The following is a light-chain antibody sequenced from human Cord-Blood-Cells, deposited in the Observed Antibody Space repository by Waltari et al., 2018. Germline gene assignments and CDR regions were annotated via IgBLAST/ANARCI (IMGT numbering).Light chain of an antibody. Sequence: DIQMTQYPSSLSSSVGDRVTITCRASKSISSYLNWYQQKPGKAPKLLIYAASSLQSGVPSRFSGSGSGTDFTLTISSLQPEDVATYYCQQSYSTPHSFGQGTKLEIK. CDR2: AAS. CDR1: KSISSY. CDR3: QQSYSTPHS. V-gene: IGKV1-39*01. J-gene: IGKJ2*03.